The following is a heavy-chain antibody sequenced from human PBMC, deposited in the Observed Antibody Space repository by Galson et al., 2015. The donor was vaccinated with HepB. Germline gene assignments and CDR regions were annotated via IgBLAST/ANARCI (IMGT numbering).Heavy chain of an antibody. CDR2: TYYRSKYYN. CDR3: ARLQTRLLWFGPSRYNWFDP. CDR1: GDSVSSNSAT. V-gene: IGHV6-1*01. J-gene: IGHJ5*02. D-gene: IGHD3-10*01. Sequence: CAISGDSVSSNSATWNRIRQSPSRGLEWLGRTYYRSKYYNDYAVSVKSRITINPDTSKNQFSLQLNSVTPEDTAMYYCARLQTRLLWFGPSRYNWFDPWGQGTLVTVSS.